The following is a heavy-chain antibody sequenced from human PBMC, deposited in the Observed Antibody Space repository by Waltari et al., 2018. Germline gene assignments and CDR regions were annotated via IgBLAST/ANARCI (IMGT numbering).Heavy chain of an antibody. D-gene: IGHD6-19*01. V-gene: IGHV1-69*04. CDR2: IIPILGIA. J-gene: IGHJ4*02. CDR3: ARDRGIAVADLYYFDY. Sequence: VSCKASGGTFSSYAISWVRQAPGQGLEWMGRIIPILGIANYAQKFQGRVTITADKSTSTAYMELSSLRSEDTAVYYCARDRGIAVADLYYFDYWGQGTLVTVSS. CDR1: GGTFSSYA.